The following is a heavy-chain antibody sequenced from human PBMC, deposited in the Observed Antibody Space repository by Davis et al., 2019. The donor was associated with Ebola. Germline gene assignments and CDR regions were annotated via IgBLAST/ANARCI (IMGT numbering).Heavy chain of an antibody. CDR3: ARGYDLGWFDP. D-gene: IGHD3-3*01. Sequence: PSETLSLTCAVYAFSFSGYYWSWIRQPPGKGLEWIGSIYYSGSTYYNPSLKSRVTISVDTSKNQFPLKLSSVTAAYTAVYYCARGYDLGWFDPWGQGTLVTGSS. J-gene: IGHJ5*02. CDR1: AFSFSGYY. V-gene: IGHV4-34*01. CDR2: IYYSGST.